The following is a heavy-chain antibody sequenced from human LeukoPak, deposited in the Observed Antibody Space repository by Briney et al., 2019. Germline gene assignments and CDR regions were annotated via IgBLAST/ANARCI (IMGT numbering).Heavy chain of an antibody. CDR3: AREVPYDSTGYSDY. CDR2: ISGYNGNT. J-gene: IGHJ4*02. Sequence: ASVKVACKASGYTFSRYGFTWVREAPGRGLEWMGWISGYNGNTKYVQKLQGRLTMTTDTSTGTAYMELRSLRSDDTAVYFCAREVPYDSTGYSDYWGQGTLVTVSS. V-gene: IGHV1-18*01. D-gene: IGHD3-22*01. CDR1: GYTFSRYG.